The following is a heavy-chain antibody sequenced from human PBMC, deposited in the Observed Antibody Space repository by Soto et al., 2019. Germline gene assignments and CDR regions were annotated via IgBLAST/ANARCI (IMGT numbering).Heavy chain of an antibody. Sequence: QVQLQESGPGLVKPSQTLSLTCTVSGGSISSGGYYWSWIRQHPGKGLEWIGYIYYSGSTYYNPSLKSRVTISVDTSKNQFSLKLSSVTAADTAVYYCARDQVTYYYDSSAYPGAFDIWGQGTMVTVSS. V-gene: IGHV4-31*03. CDR2: IYYSGST. D-gene: IGHD3-22*01. J-gene: IGHJ3*02. CDR3: ARDQVTYYYDSSAYPGAFDI. CDR1: GGSISSGGYY.